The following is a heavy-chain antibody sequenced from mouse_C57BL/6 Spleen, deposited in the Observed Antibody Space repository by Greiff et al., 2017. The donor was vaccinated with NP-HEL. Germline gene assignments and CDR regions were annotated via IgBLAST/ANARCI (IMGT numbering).Heavy chain of an antibody. CDR1: GFTFSSYG. D-gene: IGHD2-3*01. CDR3: ARHNGYDGFAY. Sequence: EVQVVESGGDLVKPGGSLKLSCAASGFTFSSYGMSWVRQTPDKRLAWVATISSGGSYTYYPDSVKGRFTISRDNAKNTLYLQMSSLKSEDTARYYCARHNGYDGFAYWGQGTLVTVSA. V-gene: IGHV5-6*01. CDR2: ISSGGSYT. J-gene: IGHJ3*01.